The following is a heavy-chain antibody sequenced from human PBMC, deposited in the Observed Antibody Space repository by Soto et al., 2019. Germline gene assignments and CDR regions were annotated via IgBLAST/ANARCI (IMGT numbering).Heavy chain of an antibody. CDR3: AKGDRNWDYYDSSGYYGRFDY. CDR2: ISASGDYT. CDR1: VFTFNTYA. V-gene: IGHV3-23*01. J-gene: IGHJ4*02. D-gene: IGHD3-22*01. Sequence: GGSLRLSCAASVFTFNTYAVPWVRQAPGQGLEWVSGISASGDYTYYADSVRGRFFISRDNSKNTLYLQMNSLRVEHTAVYYCAKGDRNWDYYDSSGYYGRFDYWGQET.